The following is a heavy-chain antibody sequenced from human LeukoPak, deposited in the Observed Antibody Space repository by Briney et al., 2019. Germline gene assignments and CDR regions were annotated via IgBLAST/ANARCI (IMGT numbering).Heavy chain of an antibody. V-gene: IGHV3-21*01. CDR3: ARGLRWIQLWPGDY. CDR2: ISSSSSYI. Sequence: KPGGSLRLSYAAPEFTFSSYSMNWVRQAPGKGLEWVSSISSSSSYIYYADSVKGRFTISRGNAKNSLYLQMNSLRAEDTAVYYCARGLRWIQLWPGDYWGQGTLVTVSS. CDR1: EFTFSSYS. J-gene: IGHJ4*02. D-gene: IGHD5-18*01.